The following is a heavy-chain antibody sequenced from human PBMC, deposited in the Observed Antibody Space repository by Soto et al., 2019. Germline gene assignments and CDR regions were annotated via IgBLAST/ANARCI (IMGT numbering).Heavy chain of an antibody. Sequence: QVQLVQSGAEVKKPGASVKVSCKASGYTFTSYAISWLRQAPGQVLEWMGGIIPIFVTANYAQKFQGRVTITADKSTSTAYMELSSLRSEDTAVYYCARATRLGYCSSTSCRTGAFDIWGQGTMVTVSS. V-gene: IGHV1-69*06. D-gene: IGHD2-2*01. CDR2: IIPIFVTA. J-gene: IGHJ3*02. CDR3: ARATRLGYCSSTSCRTGAFDI. CDR1: GYTFTSYA.